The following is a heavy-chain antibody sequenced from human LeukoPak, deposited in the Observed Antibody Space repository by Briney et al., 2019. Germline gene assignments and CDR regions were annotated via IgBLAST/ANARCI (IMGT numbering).Heavy chain of an antibody. D-gene: IGHD2-2*01. CDR2: MNPNSGNT. CDR3: ARTPTKLLGYCTITSCRNWFDP. J-gene: IGHJ5*02. Sequence: ASVKVSCKASGYTFTSYDINWVRQATGQGLEWMGWMNPNSGNTGYAQKSQGRVTMTRNTSISTAYMELSSLRSEDTAVYYCARTPTKLLGYCTITSCRNWFDPWGQGTLVTVSS. CDR1: GYTFTSYD. V-gene: IGHV1-8*01.